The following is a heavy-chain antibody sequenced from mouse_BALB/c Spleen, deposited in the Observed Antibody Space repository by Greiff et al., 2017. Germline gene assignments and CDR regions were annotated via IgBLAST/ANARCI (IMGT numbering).Heavy chain of an antibody. V-gene: IGHV3-8*02. CDR2: ISYSGST. CDR3: ARSGGSWFAY. Sequence: EVKLMESGPSLVKPSQTLSLTCSVTGDSITSGYWNWIRKFPGNKLEYMGYISYSGSTYYNPSLKSRISIPRDTSKNQYYLQLNSVPTEDTATYYCARSGGSWFAYWGQGTLVTVSA. J-gene: IGHJ3*01. CDR1: GDSITSGY.